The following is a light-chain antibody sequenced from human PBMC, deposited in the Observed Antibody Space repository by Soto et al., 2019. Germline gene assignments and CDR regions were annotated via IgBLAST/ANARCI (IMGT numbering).Light chain of an antibody. CDR3: QQYSTFLLT. Sequence: DNQMNQSPSTPSSSVGGRIPLHCPASQRPCWSLAWYQQKPGKAPKLLIYDASSLESGVPSRFSGSGFGTEFTLTISSLQPDDFATYYCQQYSTFLLTFGPGTTVDIK. J-gene: IGKJ3*01. CDR1: QRPCWS. V-gene: IGKV1-5*01. CDR2: DAS.